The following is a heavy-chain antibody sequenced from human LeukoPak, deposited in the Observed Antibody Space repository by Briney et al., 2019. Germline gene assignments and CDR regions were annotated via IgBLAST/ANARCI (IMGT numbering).Heavy chain of an antibody. J-gene: IGHJ4*02. CDR2: INHSGST. D-gene: IGHD6-13*01. Sequence: SETLSLTCAVYGGSFSGYYWSWIRQPPGKGLEWIGEINHSGSTNYNPSLKSRVTISVDTSKNQFSLKLSSVTAADTAVYYCARWGLAAAAHFDYWGQGTLVTVSS. V-gene: IGHV4-34*01. CDR1: GGSFSGYY. CDR3: ARWGLAAAAHFDY.